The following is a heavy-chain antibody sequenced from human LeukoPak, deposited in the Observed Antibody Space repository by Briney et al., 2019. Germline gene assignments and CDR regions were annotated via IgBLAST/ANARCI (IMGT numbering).Heavy chain of an antibody. CDR1: GFTFSNYA. CDR3: ARAPGYGAAYYFDY. D-gene: IGHD1-1*01. J-gene: IGHJ4*02. CDR2: ISGSARNT. V-gene: IGHV3-23*01. Sequence: GGTLRLSCAASGFTFSNYALNWVRQAPGKGLEWVSSISGSARNTYYADSVKGRFTISRDNSKNTLYLQMNSLRAEDTAVYYCARAPGYGAAYYFDYWGQGTLVTVSS.